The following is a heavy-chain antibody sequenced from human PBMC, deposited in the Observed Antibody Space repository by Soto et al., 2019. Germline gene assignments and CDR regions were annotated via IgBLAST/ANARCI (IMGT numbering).Heavy chain of an antibody. D-gene: IGHD3-10*01. CDR2: ISAYNGNT. J-gene: IGHJ3*02. CDR3: ARDPASHYGSGSYSTNDAFDI. CDR1: GYTFTSYG. V-gene: IGHV1-18*01. Sequence: ASVKVSCKASGYTFTSYGISWVRQAPGQGLEWMGWISAYNGNTNYAQKLQGRVTMTTDTSTSTAYMELRSLRSDETAWYYCARDPASHYGSGSYSTNDAFDIWGQGTMVTVSS.